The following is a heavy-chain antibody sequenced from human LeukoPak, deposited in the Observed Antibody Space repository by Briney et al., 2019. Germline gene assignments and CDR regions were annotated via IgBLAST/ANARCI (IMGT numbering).Heavy chain of an antibody. CDR3: ASRKLGNDY. J-gene: IGHJ4*02. CDR2: INHSGST. D-gene: IGHD7-27*01. Sequence: SETLSLTCAVYGGSFSGYYWSWIRQPPGKGLEWIGEINHSGSTNYNPSLKSRVTISADTSQNQFSLKLSSVTAADTAVYYCASRKLGNDYWGQGTLVTVSS. V-gene: IGHV4-34*01. CDR1: GGSFSGYY.